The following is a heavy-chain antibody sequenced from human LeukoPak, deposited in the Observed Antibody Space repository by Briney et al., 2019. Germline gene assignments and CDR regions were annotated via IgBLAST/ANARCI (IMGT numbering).Heavy chain of an antibody. V-gene: IGHV3-21*01. CDR1: GFTLSSYS. D-gene: IGHD3-22*01. Sequence: GGSLRLSCAASGFTLSSYSMNWVRQAPGKGLEWVSSISSSSSYIYYADSVKGRFTISRDNAKNSLYLQMNSLRAEDTAVYYCARILYYYDSSGYAFDIWGQGTMVTVSS. CDR3: ARILYYYDSSGYAFDI. J-gene: IGHJ3*02. CDR2: ISSSSSYI.